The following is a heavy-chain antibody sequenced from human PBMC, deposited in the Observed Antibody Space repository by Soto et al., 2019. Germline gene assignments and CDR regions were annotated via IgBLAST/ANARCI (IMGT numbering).Heavy chain of an antibody. CDR2: MNPNSGNT. Sequence: VQLVQSGAEVKKPGASVQVSCKASGDTFTSYDINWVRQATGQGLEWMGWMNPNSGNTGYAQKFQGRVTMTRNTSISTPYMELSSLRAEDAAVYYCAGDLVKGDGMDVWGQGPTVTVSS. J-gene: IGHJ6*02. V-gene: IGHV1-8*01. D-gene: IGHD3-16*01. CDR1: GDTFTSYD. CDR3: AGDLVKGDGMDV.